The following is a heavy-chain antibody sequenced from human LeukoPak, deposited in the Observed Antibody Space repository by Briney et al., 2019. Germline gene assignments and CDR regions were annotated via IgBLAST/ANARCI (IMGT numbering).Heavy chain of an antibody. Sequence: PGGSLRLSCAASGFAFSDYYMTWVRQAPGKGLEWLSYITNRGDTVFYADSVKGRFTISRDNSKNTLYLQMNNLRAEDTAVYYCARARYSSGWYPVYYYYYGMDVWGQGTTVTVSS. D-gene: IGHD6-19*01. CDR2: ITNRGDTV. CDR1: GFAFSDYY. V-gene: IGHV3-11*04. J-gene: IGHJ6*02. CDR3: ARARYSSGWYPVYYYYYGMDV.